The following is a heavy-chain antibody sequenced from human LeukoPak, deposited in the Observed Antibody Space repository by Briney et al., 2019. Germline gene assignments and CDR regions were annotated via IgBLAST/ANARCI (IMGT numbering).Heavy chain of an antibody. J-gene: IGHJ4*02. CDR3: VRGVTRGYIYAD. D-gene: IGHD5-18*01. CDR2: VFTTGTT. CDR1: GGSVSSGGYS. Sequence: PSETLSLTCVVSGGSVSSGGYSWWWVRQAPGTGLEWIGYVFTTGTTYYNPSLNSRVTISLDMSKNQFSLKLRSVTAADTAVYFCVRGVTRGYIYADWGQGTLVTVSS. V-gene: IGHV4-30-4*07.